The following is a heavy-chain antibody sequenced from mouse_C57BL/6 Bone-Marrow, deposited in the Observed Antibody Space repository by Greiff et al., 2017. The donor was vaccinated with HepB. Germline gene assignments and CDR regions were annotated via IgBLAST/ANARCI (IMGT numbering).Heavy chain of an antibody. CDR1: GYTFTSYW. V-gene: IGHV1-55*01. D-gene: IGHD2-3*01. Sequence: QVQLQQPGAELVKPGASVKMSCKASGYTFTSYWITWVKQRPGQGLEWIGDIYPGSGSTNYNEKFKSKATLTVDTSSSTAYMQLSSLTSEDSAVYYCARSDGYYPYFDYWGQGTTLTVSS. CDR3: ARSDGYYPYFDY. CDR2: IYPGSGST. J-gene: IGHJ2*01.